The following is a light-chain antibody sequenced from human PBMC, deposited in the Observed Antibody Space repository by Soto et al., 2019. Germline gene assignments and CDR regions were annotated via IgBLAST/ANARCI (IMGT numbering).Light chain of an antibody. J-gene: IGKJ1*01. V-gene: IGKV3-20*01. CDR3: QQYGSSPRT. Sequence: EIVLTQSPGTLSLSPGERATLSCRASQSVSSSYLAWYQQKPGQAPRLLIYGASSRATGIPDRFGGSGSGTDFTLTISRLEPEDFAVYYCQQYGSSPRTFGQGTNVE. CDR2: GAS. CDR1: QSVSSSY.